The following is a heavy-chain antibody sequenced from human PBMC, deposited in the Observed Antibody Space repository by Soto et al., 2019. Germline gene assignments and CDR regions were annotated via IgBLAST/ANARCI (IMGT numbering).Heavy chain of an antibody. J-gene: IGHJ6*02. D-gene: IGHD2-2*01. V-gene: IGHV4-59*01. CDR3: ARVPNCSSTSCHQIAHHPRYYYYYYGMDV. CDR1: GASIRNYY. CDR2: SYYSGST. Sequence: SETLSLTCTVSGASIRNYYWSWIRQPPGKGLEWIGFSYYSGSTNYNPSLNSRVTMSVDTSKNQFSLKLTSVTAADTAVYYCARVPNCSSTSCHQIAHHPRYYYYYYGMDVWGQGTTVTVSS.